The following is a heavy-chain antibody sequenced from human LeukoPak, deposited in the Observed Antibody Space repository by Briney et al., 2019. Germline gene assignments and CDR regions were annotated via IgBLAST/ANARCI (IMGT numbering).Heavy chain of an antibody. CDR3: AREERIVGAAFDY. J-gene: IGHJ4*02. V-gene: IGHV3-11*01. D-gene: IGHD1-26*01. Sequence: GGSLRLSCAASGFTFSDYYMSWIRQAPGKGLEWVSYISSSGSTIYYADSVKGRFTISRDNVKNSLYLQMNRLRAEDTAVYYCAREERIVGAAFDYWGQGTLVTVSS. CDR1: GFTFSDYY. CDR2: ISSSGSTI.